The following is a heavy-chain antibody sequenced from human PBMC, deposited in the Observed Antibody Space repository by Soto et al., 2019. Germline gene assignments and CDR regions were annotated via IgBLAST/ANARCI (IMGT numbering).Heavy chain of an antibody. Sequence: GESLKISCKGSGYSFASYWIAWVRQMPGKGLELMGIINPGDSDTIYSPSFQGQVTISADKSISTAYLQWSSLKASDTAMYYCARHCYFEVRPCQNYYYGLDVWGQGTTVTVSS. V-gene: IGHV5-51*01. D-gene: IGHD3-22*01. J-gene: IGHJ6*02. CDR3: ARHCYFEVRPCQNYYYGLDV. CDR2: INPGDSDT. CDR1: GYSFASYW.